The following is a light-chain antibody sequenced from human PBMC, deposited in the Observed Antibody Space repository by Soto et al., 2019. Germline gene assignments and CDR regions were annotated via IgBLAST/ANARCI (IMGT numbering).Light chain of an antibody. CDR1: QSTSNY. V-gene: IGKV1-39*01. J-gene: IGKJ5*01. CDR2: SAS. Sequence: DIQMTQSPSSLSASVGDRVTITCRASQSTSNYLNWYQQKPGKAPKLLIDSASTLQGGVPSRFSGGGSGTDFTLTISSLQPEDFATYYCQQSYSNPITFGQGTRLEIK. CDR3: QQSYSNPIT.